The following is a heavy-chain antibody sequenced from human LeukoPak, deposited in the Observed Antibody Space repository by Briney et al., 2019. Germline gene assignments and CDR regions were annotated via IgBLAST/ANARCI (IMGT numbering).Heavy chain of an antibody. D-gene: IGHD4-23*01. CDR3: ARDYGGNSENWFDP. V-gene: IGHV4-39*02. CDR2: IYYGGST. J-gene: IGHJ5*02. Sequence: PSETLSLTCTVSGGSISSSSYYWGWIRQPPGKGLEWIGSIYYGGSTYYNPSLKSRVTISVDTSKNQFSLKLSSVTAADTAVYYCARDYGGNSENWFDPWGQGPWSPSPQ. CDR1: GGSISSSSYY.